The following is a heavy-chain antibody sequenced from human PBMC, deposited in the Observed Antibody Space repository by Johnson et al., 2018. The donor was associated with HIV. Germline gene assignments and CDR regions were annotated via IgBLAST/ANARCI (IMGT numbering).Heavy chain of an antibody. Sequence: QVQLVESGGGVVQPGGSLRLSCAASGFTFSSYGMHWFRQAQGKGLEWVAFIRYDGSTEYSADSAKGRVSISKDNSNNTLYQQLNSLRAEDTAVYYCARDYRHRYYSSSSEAFDIWGQGTMVTVSS. D-gene: IGHD2-2*01. CDR1: GFTFSSYG. J-gene: IGHJ3*02. CDR2: IRYDGSTE. V-gene: IGHV3-30*02. CDR3: ARDYRHRYYSSSSEAFDI.